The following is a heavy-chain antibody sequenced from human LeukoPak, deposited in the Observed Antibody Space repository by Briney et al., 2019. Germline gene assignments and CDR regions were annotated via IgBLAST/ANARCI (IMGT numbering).Heavy chain of an antibody. V-gene: IGHV4-59*01. D-gene: IGHD6-19*01. J-gene: IGHJ3*02. Sequence: PSETLSLTCTVSGGSISNYYWSWIRGPPGKGLEWLGYIYYSGSTNYNPSLKSRVTISVDTSKNQFSLKLSSVTAADTAVYYCAKGIVAGRSRDAFDIWGQGTMVTVSS. CDR3: AKGIVAGRSRDAFDI. CDR1: GGSISNYY. CDR2: IYYSGST.